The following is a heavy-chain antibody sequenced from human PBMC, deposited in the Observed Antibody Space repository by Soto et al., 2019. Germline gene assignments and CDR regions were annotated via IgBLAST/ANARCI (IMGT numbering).Heavy chain of an antibody. CDR1: GFTFSSYS. D-gene: IGHD1-26*01. J-gene: IGHJ4*02. Sequence: GGSLRLSCAASGFTFSSYSMNWVRQAPGKGLEWVSSISSSSSYIYYADSVKGRFTISRDNAKNSLYLQMNSLRAEDTAVYYCARDEDLSGIYDYWGQGTLVTVSS. V-gene: IGHV3-21*01. CDR2: ISSSSSYI. CDR3: ARDEDLSGIYDY.